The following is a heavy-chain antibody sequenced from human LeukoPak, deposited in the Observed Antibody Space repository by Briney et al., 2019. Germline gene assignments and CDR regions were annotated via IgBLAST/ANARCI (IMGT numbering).Heavy chain of an antibody. J-gene: IGHJ5*02. CDR1: GGSISSSSYY. Sequence: SETLSPTCTVSGGSISSSSYYWGWIRQPPGKGLEWIGSIYYSGSTYYNPSLKSRVTISVDTSKNQFSLKLSSVTAADTAVYYCARHCGGDCYSGLWFDPWGQGTLVTVSS. CDR3: ARHCGGDCYSGLWFDP. D-gene: IGHD2-21*02. CDR2: IYYSGST. V-gene: IGHV4-39*01.